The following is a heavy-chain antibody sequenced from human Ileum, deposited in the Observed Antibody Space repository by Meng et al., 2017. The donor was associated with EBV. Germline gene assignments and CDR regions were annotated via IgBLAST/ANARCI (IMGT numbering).Heavy chain of an antibody. D-gene: IGHD6-19*01. J-gene: IGHJ4*02. CDR1: GYTFTDYY. Sequence: QVQLVQSGAEVKKPGASVKVSCKASGYTFTDYYMHWVRQAPGQGLEWMGRVNPNSGGTHYAQKFQGRVTMTRDMSITTAYMELSRRRSDDTAVYYCARSMGSGGWYVDYWGQGTLVTVSS. CDR2: VNPNSGGT. CDR3: ARSMGSGGWYVDY. V-gene: IGHV1-2*06.